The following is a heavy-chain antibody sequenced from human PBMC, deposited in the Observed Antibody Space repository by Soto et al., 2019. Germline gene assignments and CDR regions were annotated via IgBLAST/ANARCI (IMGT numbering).Heavy chain of an antibody. V-gene: IGHV3-48*02. J-gene: IGHJ5*02. CDR3: ARDGYSTSSDWPWFDP. CDR2: ISDSSTII. D-gene: IGHD6-6*01. Sequence: GGSLRLSCATSGFNFNNYAMHWVRQAPGRGLEWVSSISDSSTIISYADSVKGRFTISRDNAKNSLYLQMDSLRDEDTAVYYCARDGYSTSSDWPWFDPWGQGTLVTVSS. CDR1: GFNFNNYA.